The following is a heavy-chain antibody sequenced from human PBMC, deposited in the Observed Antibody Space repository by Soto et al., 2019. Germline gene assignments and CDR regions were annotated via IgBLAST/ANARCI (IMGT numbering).Heavy chain of an antibody. CDR1: GGTFKSYA. D-gene: IGHD3-9*01. Sequence: VASVKVSCKASGGTFKSYAISWVRQAPGQGLEWLGGIMPIFGTADYAQKFQGRVTITADESTSTAYMELSSLRSEDTAVYYCANWRYTYPHIGNYDNCMDIRGQGTTVTVS. CDR2: IMPIFGTA. CDR3: ANWRYTYPHIGNYDNCMDI. V-gene: IGHV1-69*13. J-gene: IGHJ6*02.